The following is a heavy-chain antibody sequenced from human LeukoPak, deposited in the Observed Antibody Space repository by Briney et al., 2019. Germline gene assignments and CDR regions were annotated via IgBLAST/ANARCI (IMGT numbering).Heavy chain of an antibody. CDR3: ARNRWFGEFLFDY. J-gene: IGHJ4*02. Sequence: GGSLRLSWAASGXSFSSYIMNWVRQAPGKGLEWVSYISSSSNTIYYADSVKGRFTISRDNANNSLYLQMNSLRDEDTAVYYCARNRWFGEFLFDYWGQGTLVTVSS. CDR2: ISSSSNTI. D-gene: IGHD3-10*01. CDR1: GXSFSSYI. V-gene: IGHV3-48*02.